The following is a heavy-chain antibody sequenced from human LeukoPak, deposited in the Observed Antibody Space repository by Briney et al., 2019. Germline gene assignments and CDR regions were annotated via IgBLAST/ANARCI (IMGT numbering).Heavy chain of an antibody. CDR3: ARRIAAAGTRGDWFDP. V-gene: IGHV4-59*08. CDR2: IYYSGST. Sequence: PSETLSLTCTVSGGSISSYYWSWLRQPPGKGLEWLGYIYYSGSTNYNPSLKSRVTISVDTSKNQFSLKLSSVTAADTAVYYCARRIAAAGTRGDWFDPWGQGTLVTVSS. CDR1: GGSISSYY. J-gene: IGHJ5*02. D-gene: IGHD6-13*01.